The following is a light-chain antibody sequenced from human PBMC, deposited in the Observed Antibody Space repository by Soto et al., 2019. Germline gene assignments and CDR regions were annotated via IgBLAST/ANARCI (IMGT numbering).Light chain of an antibody. CDR3: AEWDDSLSALYV. CDR1: SSNIGSNY. J-gene: IGLJ1*01. Sequence: QSSLTQPPPTSWTPRQRVTISFSGSSSNIGSNYVYWYQQLPGTAPQLLIYRNNQRPSGVPDRLSGSKSGTSASLAISGLRSEDEADYYCAEWDDSLSALYVFGTGTKVTVL. V-gene: IGLV1-47*01. CDR2: RNN.